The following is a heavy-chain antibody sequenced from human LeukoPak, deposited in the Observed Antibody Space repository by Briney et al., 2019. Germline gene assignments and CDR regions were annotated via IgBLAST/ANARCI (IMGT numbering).Heavy chain of an antibody. V-gene: IGHV3-21*01. CDR2: ISSSSSYI. CDR1: GFTFSPYS. Sequence: GGSLRLSCAASGFTFSPYSMNWVRQAPGKGLEWVSSISSSSSYIYYADSVKGRFTISRDNAKNSLYLQMNSLRAEDTAVYYCAPSHDYRNSKEAWFDPWGQGTLVTVSS. J-gene: IGHJ5*02. D-gene: IGHD4-11*01. CDR3: APSHDYRNSKEAWFDP.